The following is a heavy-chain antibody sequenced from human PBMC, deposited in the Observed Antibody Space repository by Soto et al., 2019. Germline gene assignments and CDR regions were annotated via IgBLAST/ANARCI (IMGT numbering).Heavy chain of an antibody. CDR3: GRVGSYSGGDCYLFYFDY. CDR2: IIPILGIA. D-gene: IGHD2-21*02. Sequence: QVQLVQSGAEVKKPGSSVKVSCKASGGTFSSYTISWVRQAPGQGLEWMGKIIPILGIANYAQKFQGRVTFPAEKSTTTAPMELSSRRSENTAEYSLGRVGSYSGGDCYLFYFDYWGQGTRVTVS. V-gene: IGHV1-69*02. CDR1: GGTFSSYT. J-gene: IGHJ4*02.